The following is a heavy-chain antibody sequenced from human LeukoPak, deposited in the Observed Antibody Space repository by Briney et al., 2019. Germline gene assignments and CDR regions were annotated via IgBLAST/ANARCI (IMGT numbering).Heavy chain of an antibody. V-gene: IGHV4-59*08. CDR1: GGSISSYY. CDR3: ARRLGRYYYDSSGYYDGDYFDY. Sequence: SETLSLTCTVSGGSISSYYWRWLRQPPGKGLEWIGYIYYSGSTNYNPSLKNRVTISVDTSKNQFSLKLSSVTAADTAVYYCARRLGRYYYDSSGYYDGDYFDYWGQGTLVTVSS. CDR2: IYYSGST. D-gene: IGHD3-22*01. J-gene: IGHJ4*02.